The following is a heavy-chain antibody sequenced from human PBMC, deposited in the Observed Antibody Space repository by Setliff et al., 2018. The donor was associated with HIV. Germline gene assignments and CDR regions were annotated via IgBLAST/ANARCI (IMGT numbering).Heavy chain of an antibody. J-gene: IGHJ4*02. CDR2: INWNGGGT. D-gene: IGHD5-12*01. Sequence: GGSLRLSCAASGFTFDDYGMSWVRQAPGKGLEWVSGINWNGGGTGYADSVKGRFAISRDNAKNSLYLQMFSLRAEDTALYYCARVGGYSGYDWPQPLYFDYWGQGTLVTVSS. CDR1: GFTFDDYG. CDR3: ARVGGYSGYDWPQPLYFDY. V-gene: IGHV3-20*04.